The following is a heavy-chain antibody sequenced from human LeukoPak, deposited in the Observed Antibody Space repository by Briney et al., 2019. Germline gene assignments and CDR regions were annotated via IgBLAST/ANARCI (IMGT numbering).Heavy chain of an antibody. D-gene: IGHD3-10*01. CDR1: GYTGTGYY. CDR3: ARDYYGSGSYYIHPRFDY. Sequence: ASVKVSCKASGYTGTGYYMHWVRQAPGQGLEWMGWINPNSGGTNYSQKFQRSVHMTRDTSISTVYMALSRLRSDGTAVYYCARDYYGSGSYYIHPRFDYWGQGTLVTVSS. J-gene: IGHJ4*02. V-gene: IGHV1-2*02. CDR2: INPNSGGT.